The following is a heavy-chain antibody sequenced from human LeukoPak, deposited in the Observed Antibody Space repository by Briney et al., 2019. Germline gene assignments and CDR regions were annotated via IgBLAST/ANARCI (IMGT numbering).Heavy chain of an antibody. CDR2: IYYSGSA. J-gene: IGHJ2*01. Sequence: SETLSLTCTVSGDSISGYYWSWIRQPPGRGLEWIGYIYYSGSATYNPSLKSRVTMSVDTSKNQFSLRLSSVTAADTAVYYCARGGLGFFDLWGRGTLVTVSS. V-gene: IGHV4-59*08. CDR3: ARGGLGFFDL. CDR1: GDSISGYY. D-gene: IGHD3-16*01.